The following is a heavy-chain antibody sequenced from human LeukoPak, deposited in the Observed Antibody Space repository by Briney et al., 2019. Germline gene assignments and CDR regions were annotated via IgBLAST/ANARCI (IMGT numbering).Heavy chain of an antibody. J-gene: IGHJ5*02. V-gene: IGHV4-30-4*07. Sequence: SQTLSLTCVVSGDSISSGGYSWSWIRQPPGKGLEWIGYIYDSGIAFYNPSLKSRVTMSVDTSKNHFFLNLRSVTAADTAVYYCARGVYSALFDPWGQGTLVTVSS. CDR3: ARGVYSALFDP. D-gene: IGHD6-6*01. CDR2: IYDSGIA. CDR1: GDSISSGGYS.